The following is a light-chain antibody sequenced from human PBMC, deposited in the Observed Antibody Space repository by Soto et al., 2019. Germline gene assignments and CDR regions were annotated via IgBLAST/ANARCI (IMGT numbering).Light chain of an antibody. CDR3: QQYRTPSQT. Sequence: EIVLTQSPGTLSLSPGESATLSCRASQTIGSSYLAWYQQRPGQAPRLLIYGGANRATGIPDRFSATGSETDFTLAISRLEPEDFAVYYCQQYRTPSQTFGQGTKWISN. V-gene: IGKV3-20*01. CDR1: QTIGSSY. J-gene: IGKJ1*01. CDR2: GGA.